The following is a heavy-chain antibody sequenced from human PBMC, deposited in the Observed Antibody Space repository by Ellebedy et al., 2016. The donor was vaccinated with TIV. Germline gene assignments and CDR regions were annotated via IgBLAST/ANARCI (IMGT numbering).Heavy chain of an antibody. J-gene: IGHJ3*02. CDR1: GGSFIVSY. D-gene: IGHD5/OR15-5a*01. CDR3: AKPLNLPFDAFDI. CDR2: IQYSGST. V-gene: IGHV4-34*01. Sequence: MPSETLSLTCAVYGGSFIVSYWNWIRQPPGKGLEWIGSIQYSGSTYYNPSLRSRVTISVETSKNQFSLKLSSVTAADTAVYYCAKPLNLPFDAFDIWGQGTMVTVFS.